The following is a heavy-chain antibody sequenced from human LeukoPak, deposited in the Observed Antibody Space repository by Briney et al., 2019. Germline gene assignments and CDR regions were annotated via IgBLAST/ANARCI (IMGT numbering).Heavy chain of an antibody. CDR3: ARQAVHWLADAFDV. J-gene: IGHJ3*01. Sequence: SETLSLTCTVSGDYISSTSYYWGWIRHPPGKGLEWIGSINYSGITYYNPSLKSRVSISGDTSRNQFSLRLSSVTAADTAVYYCARQAVHWLADAFDVWGQGTMVTVSS. CDR2: INYSGIT. V-gene: IGHV4-39*01. D-gene: IGHD6-19*01. CDR1: GDYISSTSYY.